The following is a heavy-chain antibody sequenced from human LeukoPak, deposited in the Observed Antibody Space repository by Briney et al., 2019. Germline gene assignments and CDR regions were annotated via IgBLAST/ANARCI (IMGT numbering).Heavy chain of an antibody. Sequence: PGGSLRLSCAASGFTFSSYSMNWVRQAQGKGLEWVSSISSSSSYIYYADSVKGRFTISTDNAKNSLYLQMNSLRAEDTAVYYCARDQDSYGSPRTDYWGQGTLVTVSS. CDR1: GFTFSSYS. CDR2: ISSSSSYI. V-gene: IGHV3-21*01. D-gene: IGHD5-18*01. J-gene: IGHJ4*02. CDR3: ARDQDSYGSPRTDY.